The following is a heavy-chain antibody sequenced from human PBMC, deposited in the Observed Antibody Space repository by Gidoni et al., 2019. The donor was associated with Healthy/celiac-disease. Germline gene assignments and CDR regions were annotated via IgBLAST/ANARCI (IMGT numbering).Heavy chain of an antibody. J-gene: IGHJ5*02. CDR1: GGSFSGYY. CDR2: INHSGST. CDR3: ARGRPWVRFLEWLWGWFDP. V-gene: IGHV4-34*01. D-gene: IGHD3-3*01. Sequence: QVQLQQWGAGLLQPSETLSLTCAVYGGSFSGYYWSWIRQPPGKGLEWIGEINHSGSTNYNPSLTSRVTISVDTSKNQFSLKLSSVTAADTAVYYCARGRPWVRFLEWLWGWFDPWGQGTLVTVSS.